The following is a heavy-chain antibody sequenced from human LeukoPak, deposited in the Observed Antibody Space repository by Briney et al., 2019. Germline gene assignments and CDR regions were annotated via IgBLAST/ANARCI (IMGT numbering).Heavy chain of an antibody. D-gene: IGHD3-22*01. J-gene: IGHJ4*02. CDR2: ISSGGNT. CDR3: AREVRGYYFDY. V-gene: IGHV3-53*01. Sequence: GGSLRLSCAASGFIVSSNYMSWVRQAPGKGLEWVSVISSGGNTYYADSVKGRFTISRDNSKNTLYLQMSGLRAEDTAVYYCAREVRGYYFDYWGQGTLVTVSS. CDR1: GFIVSSNY.